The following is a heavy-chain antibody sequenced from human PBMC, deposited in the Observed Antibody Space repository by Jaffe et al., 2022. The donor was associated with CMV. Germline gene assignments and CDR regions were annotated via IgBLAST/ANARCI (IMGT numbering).Heavy chain of an antibody. J-gene: IGHJ5*02. CDR2: INHSGST. CDR1: GGSFSGYY. D-gene: IGHD3-22*01. V-gene: IGHV4-34*01. CDR3: ARSHYDSSGYP. Sequence: QVQLQQWGAGLLKPSETLSLTCAVYGGSFSGYYWSWIRQPPGKGLEWIGEINHSGSTNYNPSLKSRVTISVDTSKNQFSLKLSSVTAADTAVYYCARSHYDSSGYPWGQGTLVTVSS.